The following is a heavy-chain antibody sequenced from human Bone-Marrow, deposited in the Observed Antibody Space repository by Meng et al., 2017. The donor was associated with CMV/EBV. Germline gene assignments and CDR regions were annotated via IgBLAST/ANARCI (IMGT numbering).Heavy chain of an antibody. Sequence: GESLKISCKGSGYSFTSYWIGWVRQMPGKGLEWMGIIYPGDSDTRYSPSFQGQVTISADKSISTAYLQWSSLKASDTAMYYCARGPSIAAQYYYYGMDVWGQGTTVTVSS. V-gene: IGHV5-51*01. D-gene: IGHD6-6*01. J-gene: IGHJ6*02. CDR3: ARGPSIAAQYYYYGMDV. CDR2: IYPGDSDT. CDR1: GYSFTSYW.